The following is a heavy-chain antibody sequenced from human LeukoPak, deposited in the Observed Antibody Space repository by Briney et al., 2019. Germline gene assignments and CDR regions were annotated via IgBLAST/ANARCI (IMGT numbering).Heavy chain of an antibody. CDR1: GFTFNKYW. CDR3: ARDRIVVVPAAYFDY. CDR2: ISYDGSNK. Sequence: PGGSLRLSCAASGFTFNKYWMSWVRQAPGKGLEWVAVISYDGSNKYYADSVKGRFTISRDNSKNTLYLQMNSLRAEDTAVYYCARDRIVVVPAAYFDYWGQGTLVTVSS. J-gene: IGHJ4*02. D-gene: IGHD2-2*01. V-gene: IGHV3-30-3*01.